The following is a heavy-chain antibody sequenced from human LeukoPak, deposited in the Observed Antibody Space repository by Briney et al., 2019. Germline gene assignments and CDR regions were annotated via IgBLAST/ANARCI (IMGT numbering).Heavy chain of an antibody. CDR2: ISGSGGST. Sequence: GGSLRLSCAASGFTFSSYAMSWVRQAPGKGLEWVSAISGSGGSTYYADSVKGRFTISRDNSKNTPYLQMNSLRAEDTAVYYCAKGVHNYDFWSGYYFRFDPWGQGTLVTVSS. CDR1: GFTFSSYA. CDR3: AKGVHNYDFWSGYYFRFDP. J-gene: IGHJ5*02. V-gene: IGHV3-23*01. D-gene: IGHD3-3*01.